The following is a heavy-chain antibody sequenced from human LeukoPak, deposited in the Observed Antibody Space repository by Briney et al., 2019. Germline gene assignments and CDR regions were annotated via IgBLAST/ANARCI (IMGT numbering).Heavy chain of an antibody. V-gene: IGHV3-53*01. D-gene: IGHD3-16*02. CDR2: IYSGGST. CDR1: GFTVSSNY. Sequence: GGSLRLSCAASGFTVSSNYMSWVRQAPGKGLEWVSVIYSGGSTYYADSVKGRFPISRDNSKKTLYLQMNSLRAEDTAVYYCARDTPTELRLGELSLYLGAFDIWGQGTMVTVSS. CDR3: ARDTPTELRLGELSLYLGAFDI. J-gene: IGHJ3*02.